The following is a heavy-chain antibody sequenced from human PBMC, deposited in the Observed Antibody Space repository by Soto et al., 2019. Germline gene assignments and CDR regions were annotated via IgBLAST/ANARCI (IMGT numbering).Heavy chain of an antibody. CDR1: GFFFESYA. CDR3: ANAPYVYGSPSYFDF. Sequence: EVQLLESGGGLIQPGGSLRLSCAASGFFFESYAMNWVRQAPGKGLEWISSIGYRSGTTDYADSVRGRFTISRDDSKDRLYLQMDSLRVEDTAVYYCANAPYVYGSPSYFDFWGQGTLVTVSP. J-gene: IGHJ4*02. D-gene: IGHD3-16*01. V-gene: IGHV3-23*01. CDR2: IGYRSGTT.